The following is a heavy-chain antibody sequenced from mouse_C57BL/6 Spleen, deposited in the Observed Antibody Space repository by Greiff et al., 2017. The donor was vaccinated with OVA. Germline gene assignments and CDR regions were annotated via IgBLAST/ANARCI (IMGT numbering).Heavy chain of an antibody. V-gene: IGHV1-55*01. CDR3: AAAYGSSWGFAY. D-gene: IGHD1-1*01. J-gene: IGHJ3*01. Sequence: VKLQQPGAELVRPGASVKMSCTASGYNINSDWIPWVKQRPGQGLEWIGGIYPGSGSTNYNEKFKSKATLTVDTSSSTAYMQLSSLTSEDSAVYYCAAAYGSSWGFAYWGQGTLVTVSA. CDR2: IYPGSGST. CDR1: GYNINSDW.